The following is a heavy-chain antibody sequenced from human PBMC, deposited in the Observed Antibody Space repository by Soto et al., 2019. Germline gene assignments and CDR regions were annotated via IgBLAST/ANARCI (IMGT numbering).Heavy chain of an antibody. CDR2: ISGSAGVT. CDR1: GFTFSSNA. V-gene: IGHV3-23*01. J-gene: IGHJ4*02. D-gene: IGHD2-15*01. Sequence: LRLSCTASGFTFSSNAMSWVRQAPGKGLEWVSSISGSAGVTYYADSVKGRFTISRDNSKNALYLQMNSLRAEDTAVYYCAKDWVSGSSPYWGQGTLVTVSS. CDR3: AKDWVSGSSPY.